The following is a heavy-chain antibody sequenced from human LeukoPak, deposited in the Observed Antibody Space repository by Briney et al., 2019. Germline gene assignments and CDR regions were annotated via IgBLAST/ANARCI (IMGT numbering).Heavy chain of an antibody. CDR3: ARVLRYCSGGNCYSGGLGYMDV. CDR2: INSEGSST. J-gene: IGHJ6*03. CDR1: GFTFRSYW. V-gene: IGHV3-74*01. Sequence: PGGSLRLSCAASGFTFRSYWMNWVRQGPGKGLAWVSRINSEGSSTSYADSVKGRFFISRDNAKNSLFLQMNSLRAEDTAVYYCARVLRYCSGGNCYSGGLGYMDVWGKGTTVTISS. D-gene: IGHD2-15*01.